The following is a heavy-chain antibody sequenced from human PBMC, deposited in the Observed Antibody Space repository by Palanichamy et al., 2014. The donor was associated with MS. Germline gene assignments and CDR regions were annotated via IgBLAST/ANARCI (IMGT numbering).Heavy chain of an antibody. CDR3: ARDGSPDH. CDR2: INLFGSEK. D-gene: IGHD1-26*01. V-gene: IGHV3-7*01. CDR1: GFTFRHYW. Sequence: VHLVESGGALVQPGESLRLSCAATGFTFRHYWMTWVRQAPGKGLEWVANINLFGSEKYYADSVRGRFTISRDDAQNSLYLQMNSLRAEDTAVYYCARDGSPDHWGQGTLVTVSS. J-gene: IGHJ4*02.